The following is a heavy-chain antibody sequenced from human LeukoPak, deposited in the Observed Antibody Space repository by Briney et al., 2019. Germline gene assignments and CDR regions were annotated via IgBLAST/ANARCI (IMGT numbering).Heavy chain of an antibody. V-gene: IGHV1-2*02. CDR1: GYTFTGYY. CDR2: INPNSGGT. J-gene: IGHJ4*02. Sequence: ASVKVSCKASGYTFTGYYMHWVGQAPGQGLEWMGWINPNSGGTNYAQKFQGRVTMTRDTSISTAYMELSRLRSDDTAVYYCARDLGYDSSGYHYWGQGTLVTVSS. CDR3: ARDLGYDSSGYHY. D-gene: IGHD3-22*01.